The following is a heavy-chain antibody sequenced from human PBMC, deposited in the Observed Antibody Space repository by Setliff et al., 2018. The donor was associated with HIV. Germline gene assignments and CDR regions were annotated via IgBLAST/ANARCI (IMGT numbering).Heavy chain of an antibody. J-gene: IGHJ4*02. CDR3: AHIGAVPVVMSS. V-gene: IGHV3-15*01. D-gene: IGHD2-2*01. Sequence: PGGSLRLSCAVSGLLFSDAWVSWVRQAPGKGLEWVGRIKNIGSGGTSDYAAPVRGRFTISSDDSKNTVYLQMDSLKIEDTAVYYCAHIGAVPVVMSSWGQGTLVTVSS. CDR1: GLLFSDAW. CDR2: IKNIGSGGTS.